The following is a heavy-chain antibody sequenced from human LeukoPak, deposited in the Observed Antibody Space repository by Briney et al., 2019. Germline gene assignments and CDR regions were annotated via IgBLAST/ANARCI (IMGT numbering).Heavy chain of an antibody. D-gene: IGHD2/OR15-2a*01. CDR1: GFTFSSYA. CDR2: ISYDGSNK. J-gene: IGHJ4*02. CDR3: ARGRFNRVPTRFDY. Sequence: GGSLRLSCAASGFTFSSYAMHWVRQAPGKGLEWVAVISYDGSNKYYADSVKGRFTISRDNSKNTLYLQMNSLRAEDTAVYYCARGRFNRVPTRFDYWGQGTLVTVSS. V-gene: IGHV3-30-3*01.